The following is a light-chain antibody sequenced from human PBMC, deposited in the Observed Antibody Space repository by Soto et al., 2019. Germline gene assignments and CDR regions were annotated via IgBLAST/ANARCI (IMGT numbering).Light chain of an antibody. J-gene: IGKJ1*01. CDR3: QQYHSYSRT. CDR2: KAS. CDR1: QSIGNW. Sequence: DIQVTQSPSTLSASVGDRVTITCRASQSIGNWLAWLQQKPGKAPKLLIYKASSLESGVPSRFSGSGSGTEFTLTSSSLQPDDFATYYCQQYHSYSRTVGQGTEVDIK. V-gene: IGKV1-5*03.